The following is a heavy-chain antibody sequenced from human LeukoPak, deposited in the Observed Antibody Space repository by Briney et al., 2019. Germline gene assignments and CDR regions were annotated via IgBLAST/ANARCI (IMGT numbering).Heavy chain of an antibody. CDR2: IYYSGST. CDR1: GGSISSYY. J-gene: IGHJ4*02. V-gene: IGHV4-59*01. D-gene: IGHD3-16*01. CDR3: AREGGGY. Sequence: RPSETLSLTCTVPGGSISSYYWSWIRQPPGKGLEWIGYIYYSGSTNYNPSLKSRVTISVDTSKNQFSLKLSSVTAADTAVYYCAREGGGYWGQGTLVTVSS.